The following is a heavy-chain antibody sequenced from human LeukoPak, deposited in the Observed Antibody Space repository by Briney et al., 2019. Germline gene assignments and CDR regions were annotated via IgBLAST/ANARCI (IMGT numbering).Heavy chain of an antibody. V-gene: IGHV3-23*01. CDR1: GFTFKNYG. Sequence: PGGSLRLSCAASGFTFKNYGMNWVRQAPGKGLEWVSGISPGGETPYYADSVRGRFTISRDNSKNTLYLQMNSLRAEDTAVYYCASTWAPDAFDIWGQGTMVTVSS. CDR3: ASTWAPDAFDI. J-gene: IGHJ3*02. CDR2: ISPGGETP.